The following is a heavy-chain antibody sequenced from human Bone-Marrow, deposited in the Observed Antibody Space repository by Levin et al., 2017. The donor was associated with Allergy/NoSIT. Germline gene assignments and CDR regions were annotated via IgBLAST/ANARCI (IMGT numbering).Heavy chain of an antibody. CDR2: IYDSGST. D-gene: IGHD4-11*01. V-gene: IGHV4-31*03. J-gene: IGHJ4*02. CDR1: GGSISSGDYY. CDR3: ARYYSSGDTYGESPLGYFFDY. Sequence: LRLSCTVSGGSISSGDYYWSWIRQHPGKGLEWIGYIYDSGSTYYNPSLKSRVTISVDTSKNHFSLKLSSVTAADTAVYYCARYYSSGDTYGESPLGYFFDYWGQGTLVTVSS.